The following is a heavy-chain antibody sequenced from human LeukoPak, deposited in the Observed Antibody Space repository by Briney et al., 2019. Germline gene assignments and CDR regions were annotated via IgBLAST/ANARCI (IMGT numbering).Heavy chain of an antibody. J-gene: IGHJ6*02. CDR2: IWYDGSNK. CDR3: ARDFGEYCSGGSCLIYYYYGMDV. D-gene: IGHD2-15*01. CDR1: GFTFSSYD. V-gene: IGHV3-33*01. Sequence: GRSLRLSCAASGFTFSSYDMHWVRQAPGKGREWVAVIWYDGSNKYYADYVKGRFTISRDNSKNRLYLQMNSLRAEDTAVYYCARDFGEYCSGGSCLIYYYYGMDVWGQGTAVTVSS.